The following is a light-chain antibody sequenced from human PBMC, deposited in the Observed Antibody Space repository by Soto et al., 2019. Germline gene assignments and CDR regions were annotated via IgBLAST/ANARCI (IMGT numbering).Light chain of an antibody. J-gene: IGKJ1*01. Sequence: EILLTQSPGTLSLYPGERATLSCRASQSVSNSFLAWYQQKPGQAPRLLIYGASSRATGIPDRFSGSGSGTDFTLTISRLEPEDFAVYYCQQYGNSRAFGQGTKV. CDR1: QSVSNSF. CDR3: QQYGNSRA. CDR2: GAS. V-gene: IGKV3-20*01.